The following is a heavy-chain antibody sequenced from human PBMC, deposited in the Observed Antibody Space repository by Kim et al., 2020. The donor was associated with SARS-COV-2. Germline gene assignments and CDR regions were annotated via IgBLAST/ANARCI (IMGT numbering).Heavy chain of an antibody. Sequence: YEKAQFTISRDNAKNSLYRQMNSLRAEDTAVYYCARDRGLGYSSSLDYWGQGTLVTVSS. CDR3: ARDRGLGYSSSLDY. J-gene: IGHJ4*02. V-gene: IGHV3-11*01. D-gene: IGHD6-6*01.